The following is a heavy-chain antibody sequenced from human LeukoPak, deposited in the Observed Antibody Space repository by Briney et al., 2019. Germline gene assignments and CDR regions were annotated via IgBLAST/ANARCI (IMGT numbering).Heavy chain of an antibody. D-gene: IGHD2-2*01. Sequence: SETLSLTCTVSGYSLSSGYYWGWIRQPPGKGLEWIGSVDHSGGTYYNPSLRSRVSISVDTSKNQFSLKLSSVTAADTAVYYCARGLIVVVPAAPESNWFDPWGQGTLVTVSS. V-gene: IGHV4-38-2*02. J-gene: IGHJ5*02. CDR1: GYSLSSGYY. CDR3: ARGLIVVVPAAPESNWFDP. CDR2: VDHSGGT.